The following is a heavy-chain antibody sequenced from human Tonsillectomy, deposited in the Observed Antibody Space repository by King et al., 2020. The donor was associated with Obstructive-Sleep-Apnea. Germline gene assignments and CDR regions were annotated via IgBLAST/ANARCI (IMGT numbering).Heavy chain of an antibody. CDR3: ARGRATITCD. CDR1: GFTFSSYS. V-gene: IGHV3-48*04. CDR2: ISSSSSTI. Sequence: VQLVESGGGLVQPGGSLRLSCAASGFTFSSYSMNWVRQAPGKGLEWVSYISSSSSTIYYADSVKGRFTISRDNAKNSLYLQMNSLRAEDTAVYYCARGRATITCDWGQGTLVTVSS. D-gene: IGHD5-24*01. J-gene: IGHJ4*02.